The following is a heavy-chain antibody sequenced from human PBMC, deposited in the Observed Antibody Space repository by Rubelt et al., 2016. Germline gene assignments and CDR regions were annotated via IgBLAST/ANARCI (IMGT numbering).Heavy chain of an antibody. Sequence: QVTLRESGPALVKPTQTLTLTCTFSGFSLRTSGMCVSWIRQPPGKALEWLARINWDDDKYYSTSLKTRLTISKDTSKNQVVLTMTNMDPVETATYYGARISRNGYYFDYWGQGTLVTVSS. V-gene: IGHV2-70*15. CDR1: GFSLRTSGMC. CDR2: INWDDDK. CDR3: ARISRNGYYFDY. D-gene: IGHD1-1*01. J-gene: IGHJ4*02.